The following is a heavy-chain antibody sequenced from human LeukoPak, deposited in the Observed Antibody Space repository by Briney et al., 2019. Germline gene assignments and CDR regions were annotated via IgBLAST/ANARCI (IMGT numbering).Heavy chain of an antibody. CDR3: ARAPRNVAFFYCYYYGMDV. V-gene: IGHV4-34*01. CDR2: INHSGST. CDR1: GGSFSSYY. D-gene: IGHD2-15*01. Sequence: PSETLSLTCAVYGGSFSSYYWSWIRQPPGKGLEWIGEINHSGSTNYNPSLKSRVTISVDTSKNQFSLKLSSVTAADTAVYYCARAPRNVAFFYCYYYGMDVWGQGTTVTVSS. J-gene: IGHJ6*02.